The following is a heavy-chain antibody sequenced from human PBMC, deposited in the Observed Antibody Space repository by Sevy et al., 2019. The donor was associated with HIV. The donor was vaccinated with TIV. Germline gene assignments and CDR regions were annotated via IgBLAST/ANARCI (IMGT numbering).Heavy chain of an antibody. Sequence: ASVKVSCKASGYTFTSYVISWVRQAPGQGLEWMGWISAYNGNTNYAQKLQGRVTMTTDTSTSTAYMELRSLRSDDTAVYYCARLIGDIVVVPADDYYYYGMDVWGQGTTVTVSS. J-gene: IGHJ6*02. CDR3: ARLIGDIVVVPADDYYYYGMDV. V-gene: IGHV1-18*01. D-gene: IGHD2-2*01. CDR1: GYTFTSYV. CDR2: ISAYNGNT.